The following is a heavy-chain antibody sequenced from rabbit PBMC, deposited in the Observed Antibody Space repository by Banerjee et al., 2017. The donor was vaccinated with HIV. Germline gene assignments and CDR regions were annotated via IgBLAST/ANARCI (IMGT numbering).Heavy chain of an antibody. Sequence: SGGDLVKPGASLTLTCTASGFSFSSSYYMCWVRQAPGKGLELIACIYTSSSNTWYASWVNGRFTISRSTSLNTVDLKMTSLTVADTATYFCGRDRDGDAGYGSLALWGPGTLVTVS. CDR3: GRDRDGDAGYGSLAL. CDR1: GFSFSSSYY. D-gene: IGHD6-1*01. V-gene: IGHV1S43*01. J-gene: IGHJ4*01. CDR2: IYTSSSNT.